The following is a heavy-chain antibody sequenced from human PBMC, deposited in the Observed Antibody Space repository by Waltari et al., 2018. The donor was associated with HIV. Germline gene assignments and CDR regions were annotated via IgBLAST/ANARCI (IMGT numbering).Heavy chain of an antibody. CDR1: GDSISSGSYY. CDR2: MYVSGNT. J-gene: IGHJ4*02. Sequence: QVQLQESGPRLVKHSETLSLSCTVSGDSISSGSYYWCWIGQPAGAGLEWVGCMYVSGNTNYSPSLKSRVTMSVDTSTNKVSLKMTSVTASYTAIYYCARATWAKTKAGWDRYFDKWGPGILVTFSS. V-gene: IGHV4-61*02. D-gene: IGHD3-9*01. CDR3: ARATWAKTKAGWDRYFDK.